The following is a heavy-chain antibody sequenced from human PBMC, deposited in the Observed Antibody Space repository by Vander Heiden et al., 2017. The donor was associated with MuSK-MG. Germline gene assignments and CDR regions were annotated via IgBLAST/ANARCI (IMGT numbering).Heavy chain of an antibody. CDR3: VRGSSGWNGVDY. V-gene: IGHV3-74*01. CDR2: IGIDGYT. J-gene: IGHJ4*02. D-gene: IGHD6-19*01. Sequence: EVQLVESGGGLVQPGVSLRLSCAASGFSFSSDWMHCVRQAPGKALVWVSRIGIDGYTSHADSVKGRFTISRDNAKNTLYLQMNSLRVEDTAVYYCVRGSSGWNGVDYWGQGTLVTVSA. CDR1: GFSFSSDW.